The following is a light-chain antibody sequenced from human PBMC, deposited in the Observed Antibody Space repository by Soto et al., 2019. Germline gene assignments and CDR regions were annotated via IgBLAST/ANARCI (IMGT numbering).Light chain of an antibody. Sequence: DIQMTQSPSSVSASVGDRVTITXRASPGIRGWLAWYQQKPGXAPKXXXDAXSSLQSGGPSRFSGSGSATEFTLTISSMHPDDVANYYCQQYKSDPCTFGQGTKVDIK. CDR1: PGIRGW. CDR2: AXS. CDR3: QQYKSDPCT. V-gene: IGKV1D-16*01. J-gene: IGKJ1*01.